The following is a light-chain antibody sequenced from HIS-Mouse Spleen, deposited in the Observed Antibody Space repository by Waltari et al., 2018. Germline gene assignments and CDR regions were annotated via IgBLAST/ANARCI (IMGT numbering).Light chain of an antibody. CDR1: QSVSSY. CDR2: DAS. CDR3: QQRSNWPPLT. Sequence: EIVLTQSPATLSLSPGERATLSCRASQSVSSYLAWYQQKPGQAPRLLIYDASNRATGITARFSGSGSGRDFTRTISSLEPEDFAVYYCQQRSNWPPLTFGGGTKVEIK. V-gene: IGKV3-11*02. J-gene: IGKJ4*01.